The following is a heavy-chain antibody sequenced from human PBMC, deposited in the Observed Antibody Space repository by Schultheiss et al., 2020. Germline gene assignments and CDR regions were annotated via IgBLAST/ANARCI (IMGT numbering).Heavy chain of an antibody. Sequence: GGSLRLSCAASGFTFSNAWMNWVRQAPGKGLEWVAVISYDGSNKYYADSVKGRFTISRDNSKNTLYLQMNSLRAEDTAVYYCASLWELPGDVDYWGQGTLVTVSS. J-gene: IGHJ4*02. V-gene: IGHV3-30*03. CDR1: GFTFSNAW. CDR2: ISYDGSNK. CDR3: ASLWELPGDVDY. D-gene: IGHD1-26*01.